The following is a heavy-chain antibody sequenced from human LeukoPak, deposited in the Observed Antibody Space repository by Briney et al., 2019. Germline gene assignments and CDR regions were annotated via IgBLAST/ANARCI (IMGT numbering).Heavy chain of an antibody. V-gene: IGHV3-23*01. Sequence: GGSLRLSCAASGFTFNSFAMSWVRQSPGKGPEWVSAISGGGGSTYYADSMRGRFTISRDNSKNTVYLQMNSLRVEDTAIYYCAKNTESRGGTTDCWGQGTLVTVSS. J-gene: IGHJ4*02. CDR1: GFTFNSFA. CDR3: AKNTESRGGTTDC. CDR2: ISGGGGST. D-gene: IGHD3-16*01.